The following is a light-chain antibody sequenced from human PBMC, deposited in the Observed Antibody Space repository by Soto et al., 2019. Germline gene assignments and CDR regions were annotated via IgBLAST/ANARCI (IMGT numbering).Light chain of an antibody. CDR2: GAS. J-gene: IGKJ4*01. CDR3: QQFGSSGPLT. V-gene: IGKV3-20*01. CDR1: QIVNTSC. Sequence: EVVLSQSQGTLSLSPGESATLSCRASQIVNTSCLAWYQQKPVQPPRLLLDGASSRANGVPDRCSASGAATDFSLTSRRLEPEDSAVYYCQQFGSSGPLTFGGGTKVEIK.